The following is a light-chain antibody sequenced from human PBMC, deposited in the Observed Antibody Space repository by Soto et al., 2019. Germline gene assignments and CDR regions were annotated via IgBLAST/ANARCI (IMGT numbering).Light chain of an antibody. CDR1: GSDIGGYNY. CDR2: EVS. Sequence: QSALTQPASVSGSPGQSITISCTGTGSDIGGYNYVSWYQQHPGKAPKVMIYEVSNRPSGVSIRFSASKSGNTASLTISGLQAEDEAAYYCTSYTSSNSVVFGGGTKLTVL. J-gene: IGLJ2*01. V-gene: IGLV2-14*01. CDR3: TSYTSSNSVV.